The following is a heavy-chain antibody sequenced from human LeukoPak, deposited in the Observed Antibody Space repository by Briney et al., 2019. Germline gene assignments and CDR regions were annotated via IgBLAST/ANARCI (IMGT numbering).Heavy chain of an antibody. J-gene: IGHJ5*02. CDR2: IYYSGST. Sequence: SETLSLTYTVSGGSISIGGYYWSWIRQHPGKGLEWIGYIYYSGSTYYNPSLKSRVTISVDTSKNQFSLKLSSVTAADTAVYYCVRSYGSAWGQGTLVTVSS. V-gene: IGHV4-31*02. D-gene: IGHD3-10*01. CDR3: VRSYGSA. CDR1: GGSISIGGYY.